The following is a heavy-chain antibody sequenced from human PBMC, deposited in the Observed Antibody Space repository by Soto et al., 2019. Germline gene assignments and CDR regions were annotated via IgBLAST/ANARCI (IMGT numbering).Heavy chain of an antibody. V-gene: IGHV3-7*01. J-gene: IGHJ4*02. Sequence: GGSLRLSCAASGFTFSAHWMSWVRQAPGKGLEWVASIKQGGSDTYYANSVSGRFTISRDNADNPLYLQMNSLRAEDTAVYYCWRPDITEYMGCFNSWDQGTLRNVSS. CDR3: WRPDITEYMGCFNS. CDR2: IKQGGSDT. D-gene: IGHD1-20*01. CDR1: GFTFSAHW.